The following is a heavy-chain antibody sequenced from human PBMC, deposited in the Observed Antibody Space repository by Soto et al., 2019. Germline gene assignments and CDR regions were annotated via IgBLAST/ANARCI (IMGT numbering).Heavy chain of an antibody. J-gene: IGHJ5*02. D-gene: IGHD2-2*01. CDR1: GYTFTSYD. CDR3: ASSIGYCSSTSCYSGSSGWFDP. V-gene: IGHV1-8*01. CDR2: MNPNSGNT. Sequence: ASVKVSCKASGYTFTSYDINWVRQATGQGLEWMGWMNPNSGNTGYAQKFQGRVTMTRNTSISTAYMELSSLRSEDTAVYYCASSIGYCSSTSCYSGSSGWFDPWGQGTLVTVSS.